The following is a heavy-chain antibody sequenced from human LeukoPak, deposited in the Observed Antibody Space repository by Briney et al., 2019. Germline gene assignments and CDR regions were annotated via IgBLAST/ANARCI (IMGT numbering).Heavy chain of an antibody. D-gene: IGHD2-2*01. CDR2: INHSGST. V-gene: IGHV4-34*01. CDR1: GGSFSGYY. Sequence: PSETLSLTCAVYGGSFSGYYWSWIRQPPGKGREWIGEINHSGSTNYNPSLKSRVTISVDTSKNQFSLKLSSVTAADTAVYYCASGSLVLPAAILKGRFDPWGQETLVTVSS. CDR3: ASGSLVLPAAILKGRFDP. J-gene: IGHJ5*02.